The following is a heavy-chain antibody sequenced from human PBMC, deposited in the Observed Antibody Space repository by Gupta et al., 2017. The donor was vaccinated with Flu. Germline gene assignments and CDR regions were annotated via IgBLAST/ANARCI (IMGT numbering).Heavy chain of an antibody. Sequence: QVESGGGLVKPGGSLRLSCAASGFTFSTYTMNWVRQAPGKGLEWVSSISSSSSYIYYADSVKGRFTISRDNAKNSLYLQMNSLRAEDTAVYYCARAGCSGGSCLDYWGRGTLVTVSS. CDR1: GFTFSTYT. CDR2: ISSSSSYI. J-gene: IGHJ4*02. V-gene: IGHV3-21*01. D-gene: IGHD2-15*01. CDR3: ARAGCSGGSCLDY.